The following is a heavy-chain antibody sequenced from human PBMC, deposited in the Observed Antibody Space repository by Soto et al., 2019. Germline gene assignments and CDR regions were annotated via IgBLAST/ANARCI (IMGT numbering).Heavy chain of an antibody. V-gene: IGHV1-69*13. D-gene: IGHD1-1*01. Sequence: SVKVSCKASGGTFSSYAISWVRQAPGQGLEWMGGIIPIFGTANYAQKFQGRVTITADESTSTAYMELSSLRSEDTAVYYCARVPTGNDYYYYGMDVWGQGTTVTVSS. J-gene: IGHJ6*02. CDR2: IIPIFGTA. CDR3: ARVPTGNDYYYYGMDV. CDR1: GGTFSSYA.